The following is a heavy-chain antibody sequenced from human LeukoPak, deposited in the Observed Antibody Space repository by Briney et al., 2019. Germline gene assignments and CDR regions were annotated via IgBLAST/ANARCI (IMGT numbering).Heavy chain of an antibody. J-gene: IGHJ4*02. Sequence: PSETLTLTCTVSGVSIAKTFYYWSWLRQPAGKGLEWIGCIYTTGGTDYNPSLKSRVTISLYTAKNQFSLKMASVSAADTAVYYCARGREGHEYWGQGTLVTVSS. CDR1: GVSIAKTFYY. V-gene: IGHV4-61*02. CDR3: ARGREGHEY. CDR2: IYTTGGT.